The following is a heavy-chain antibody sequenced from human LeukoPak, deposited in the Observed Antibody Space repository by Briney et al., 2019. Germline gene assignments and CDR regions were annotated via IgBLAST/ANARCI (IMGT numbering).Heavy chain of an antibody. V-gene: IGHV1-18*04. J-gene: IGHJ4*02. CDR1: GYTLSNYG. CDR3: ASNPRGDSWTFDY. Sequence: ASVKVSCKSSGYTLSNYGVNWVRQAPGQGHEWMGWISIYNGNTNYAQILQGRVTMTTDTSTSTVYMELRSLRSDDTAVYYCASNPRGDSWTFDYWGQGTLVTVSS. D-gene: IGHD2-21*02. CDR2: ISIYNGNT.